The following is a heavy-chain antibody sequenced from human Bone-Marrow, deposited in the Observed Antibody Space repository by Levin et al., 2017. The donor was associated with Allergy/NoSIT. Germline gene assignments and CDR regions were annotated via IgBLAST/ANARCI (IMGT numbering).Heavy chain of an antibody. V-gene: IGHV3-21*01. CDR3: ASPQEPLRGYSYGYNSPAAAFDI. Sequence: GGSLRLSCAASGFTFSSYSMNWVRQAPGKGLEWVSSISSSSSYIYYADSVKGRFTISRDNAKNSLYLQMNSLRAEDTAVYYCASPQEPLRGYSYGYNSPAAAFDIWGQGTMVTVSS. J-gene: IGHJ3*02. D-gene: IGHD5-18*01. CDR2: ISSSSSYI. CDR1: GFTFSSYS.